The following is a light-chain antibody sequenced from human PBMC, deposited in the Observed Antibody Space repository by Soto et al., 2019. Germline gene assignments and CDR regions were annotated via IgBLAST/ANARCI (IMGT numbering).Light chain of an antibody. CDR2: DAS. Sequence: DIQMTQSPSSLSASVGDRVTITCQASQDISNNLHWYQVNPGKAPKLLIYDASNLETGVPSRFSGSGSGTDFTFTINSLQPADVATYYCQQYDDLPRTFGQGTKLQI. J-gene: IGKJ2*01. CDR3: QQYDDLPRT. V-gene: IGKV1-33*01. CDR1: QDISNN.